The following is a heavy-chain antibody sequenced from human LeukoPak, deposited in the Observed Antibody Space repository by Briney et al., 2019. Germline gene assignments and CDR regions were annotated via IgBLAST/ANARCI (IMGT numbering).Heavy chain of an antibody. V-gene: IGHV4-31*03. CDR1: GGSISSGGSY. CDR3: ARVGPHGDYLDY. CDR2: IYYSGST. D-gene: IGHD4-17*01. Sequence: SQTLSFTCTVSGGSISSGGSYWSWIRQHPGKGLEWIGYIYYSGSTYYNPSLKSRVTISVDTSKNQFSLKLSSVTAADTAVYYCARVGPHGDYLDYWGQGTLVTVSS. J-gene: IGHJ4*02.